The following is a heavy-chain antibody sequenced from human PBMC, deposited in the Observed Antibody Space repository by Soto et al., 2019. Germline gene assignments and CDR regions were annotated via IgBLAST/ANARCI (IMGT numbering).Heavy chain of an antibody. Sequence: QVQLVESGGGVVQPGRSLRLSCAASGFTFSSYGMHWVRQGPGKGLEWVAVIWFEGSNKYYADSLEGRFTISRDNSKNTLYLQMNSLRAEDTAVYYSARRYYYGPRSVPWALDIWGQGTMVTVSS. V-gene: IGHV3-33*01. CDR3: ARRYYYGPRSVPWALDI. CDR2: IWFEGSNK. D-gene: IGHD3-10*01. J-gene: IGHJ3*02. CDR1: GFTFSSYG.